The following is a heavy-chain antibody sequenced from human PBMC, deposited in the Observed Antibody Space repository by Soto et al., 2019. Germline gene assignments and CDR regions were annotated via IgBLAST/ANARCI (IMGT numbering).Heavy chain of an antibody. D-gene: IGHD2-8*01. Sequence: VQLLESGGDLVQPGGSLRLSCVASGFILNNYAMSWVRQAPGKGLEWVSTIGGTDGDSDGVPWYEDSVKGRFTTSRDRSANTLCLHMCNMRAQDSALYYCVKRGRVCGAFDFWGQGTTVVVSS. J-gene: IGHJ3*01. V-gene: IGHV3-23*01. CDR2: IGGTDGDSDGVP. CDR3: VKRGRVCGAFDF. CDR1: GFILNNYA.